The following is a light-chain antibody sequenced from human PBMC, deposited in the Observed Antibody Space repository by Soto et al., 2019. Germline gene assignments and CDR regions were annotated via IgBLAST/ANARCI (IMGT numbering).Light chain of an antibody. V-gene: IGKV1-5*01. CDR3: QQYNSFWRT. CDR2: DAS. CDR1: QSISSW. J-gene: IGKJ4*01. Sequence: DIQMTQSPSTLSASVGDRVTITCRASQSISSWLAWYQQKPGKAPKLLIYDASSLESGVPSRFSGSGSGTEFTLTISSRQPDDFATYYCQQYNSFWRTFGGGTKVEIK.